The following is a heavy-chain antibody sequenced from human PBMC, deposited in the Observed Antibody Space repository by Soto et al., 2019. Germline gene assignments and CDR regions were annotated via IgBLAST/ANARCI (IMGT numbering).Heavy chain of an antibody. CDR1: GDGVSTNSAT. V-gene: IGHV6-1*01. J-gene: IGHJ5*01. Sequence: SQTLSLTCAISGDGVSTNSATWDWIRHSPSRGLEWLGRTYYRSKWYNDYAVSVKGRITINPDTSNNQLSLQLNSVTPDDTAVYYCARLIGNSWLDSWGQGTLVTVSS. CDR2: TYYRSKWYN. D-gene: IGHD2-8*01. CDR3: ARLIGNSWLDS.